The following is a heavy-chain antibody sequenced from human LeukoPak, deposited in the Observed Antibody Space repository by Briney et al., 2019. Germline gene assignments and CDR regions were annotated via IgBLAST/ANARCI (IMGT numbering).Heavy chain of an antibody. CDR2: INHSGST. CDR1: GGSFSGYY. V-gene: IGHV4-34*01. D-gene: IGHD6-13*01. CDR3: ARGPYSKGRFDY. J-gene: IGHJ4*02. Sequence: SETLSFTCAVYGGSFSGYYWSWIRQPPGKGLEWIGEINHSGSTNYNPSLKSRVTISVDTSKNQFSLKLSSVTAADTAVYYCARGPYSKGRFDYWGQGTLVTVSS.